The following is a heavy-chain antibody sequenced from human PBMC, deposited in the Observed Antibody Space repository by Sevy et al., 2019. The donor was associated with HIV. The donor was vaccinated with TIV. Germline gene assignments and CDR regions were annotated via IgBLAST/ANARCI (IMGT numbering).Heavy chain of an antibody. D-gene: IGHD7-27*01. V-gene: IGHV1-2*02. J-gene: IGHJ3*01. Sequence: ASVKVSCKASGYTFTAYYMHWVRQAPGQGLEWMGWVNLNNGGTNYAQKFQDRVTMTRDTSISTAYMEVSRLGSDDTAVYYCASANWASRDGFDVWGQGTLVTVSS. CDR1: GYTFTAYY. CDR2: VNLNNGGT. CDR3: ASANWASRDGFDV.